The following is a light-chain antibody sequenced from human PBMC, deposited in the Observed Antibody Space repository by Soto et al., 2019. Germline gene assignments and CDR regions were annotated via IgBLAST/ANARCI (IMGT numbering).Light chain of an antibody. Sequence: EIVLTQSPGTLSLSPGERATLSCRASHTISSSYLAWYQQKPGQAPRLLIYGASNRATGIPDRFSGSGSGTDFTLTISRLEPEDFAVYYCQKYGSSGTFGQGTKVDIK. CDR2: GAS. CDR1: HTISSSY. V-gene: IGKV3-20*01. J-gene: IGKJ1*01. CDR3: QKYGSSGT.